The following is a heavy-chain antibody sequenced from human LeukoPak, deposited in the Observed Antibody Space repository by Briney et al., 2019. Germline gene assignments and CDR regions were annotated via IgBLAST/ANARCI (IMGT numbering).Heavy chain of an antibody. CDR3: ARGGYYGSGNDFRFDP. CDR1: GGSVSSYY. V-gene: IGHV4-59*02. D-gene: IGHD3-10*01. J-gene: IGHJ5*02. Sequence: SETLSLTCTVSGGSVSSYYWSWIRQPPGKGLEWIGYIYYSGSTYYNPSLKSRVTISVDTSKNQFSLKLTSVTAADTAVYFCARGGYYGSGNDFRFDPWGQGTLVTVSS. CDR2: IYYSGST.